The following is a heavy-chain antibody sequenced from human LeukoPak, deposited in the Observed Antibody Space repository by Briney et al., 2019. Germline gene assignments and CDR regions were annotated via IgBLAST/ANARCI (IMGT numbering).Heavy chain of an antibody. CDR3: ANGGRSVVVPPFDY. V-gene: IGHV3-30*18. J-gene: IGHJ4*02. CDR1: GFTFSRYG. D-gene: IGHD2-2*01. Sequence: GGSLRLSCAASGFTFSRYGMHWVRQAPGKGLEWVAVISYDGSNKYYADSVKGRFTISRDNSKNTLYLQMNSLRAEDTAVYYCANGGRSVVVPPFDYWGQGTLVTVSS. CDR2: ISYDGSNK.